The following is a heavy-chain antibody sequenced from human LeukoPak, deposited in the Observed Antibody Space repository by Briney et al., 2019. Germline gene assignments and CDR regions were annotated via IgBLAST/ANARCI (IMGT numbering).Heavy chain of an antibody. J-gene: IGHJ1*01. D-gene: IGHD2-21*02. CDR2: ISSSSSYI. Sequence: GGSLRLSCAASGFTFSSYSMNSVRQAPGKGLEWVSSISSSSSYIYYADSVKGRFTISRDNAKNSLYLQMNSLRAEDTAVYYCARRALDVASCGDDCSPEYFQHWGQGTLVTVSS. CDR1: GFTFSSYS. V-gene: IGHV3-21*01. CDR3: ARRALDVASCGDDCSPEYFQH.